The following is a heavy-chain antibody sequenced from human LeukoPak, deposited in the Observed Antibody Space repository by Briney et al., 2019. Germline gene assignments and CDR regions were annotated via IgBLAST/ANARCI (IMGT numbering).Heavy chain of an antibody. J-gene: IGHJ6*02. D-gene: IGHD6-13*01. CDR3: TRSGLTGMRKYARADYYYYGMDV. CDR2: INYNGEIT. Sequence: SETLSLTCTVSGGSFSGYLWSWLRQSPGKGLEWIGEINYNGEITNYNPSLKSRLTMSVDPSKNQFSLKLTSVTAADTAVYYCTRSGLTGMRKYARADYYYYGMDVWGQGTAVTVSS. CDR1: GGSFSGYL. V-gene: IGHV4-34*01.